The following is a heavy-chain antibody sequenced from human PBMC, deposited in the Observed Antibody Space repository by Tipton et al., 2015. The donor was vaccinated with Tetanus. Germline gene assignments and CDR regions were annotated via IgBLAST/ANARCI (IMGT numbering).Heavy chain of an antibody. J-gene: IGHJ6*02. V-gene: IGHV1-18*01. CDR2: ISPFTGDT. CDR1: GYTFTHYG. Sequence: QLVQSGAEVKKPGASVKVSCKASGYTFTHYGISWVRQAPGQGLELVGWISPFTGDTEYAQNLQDRFILTTDTSTATAYVEVRSLTSDDTAVYYCARYRAVPVQAYGTDVWGQGISVTVSS. CDR3: ARYRAVPVQAYGTDV. D-gene: IGHD3-16*02.